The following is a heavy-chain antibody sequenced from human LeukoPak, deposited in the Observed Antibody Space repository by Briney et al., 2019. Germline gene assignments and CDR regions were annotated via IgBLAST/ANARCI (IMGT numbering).Heavy chain of an antibody. D-gene: IGHD3-22*01. CDR1: GYTFTSYY. CDR2: INPSGGST. V-gene: IGHV1-46*01. CDR3: AREGYYYDSSGSIGLDAFDI. Sequence: LGASVKVSCKASGYTFTSYYMHWVRQAPGQGLEWMGIINPSGGSTSFAQKFQGRVTMTRDTSTSTVYMELSSLRSEDTAVYYCAREGYYYDSSGSIGLDAFDIWGQGTMVTVSS. J-gene: IGHJ3*02.